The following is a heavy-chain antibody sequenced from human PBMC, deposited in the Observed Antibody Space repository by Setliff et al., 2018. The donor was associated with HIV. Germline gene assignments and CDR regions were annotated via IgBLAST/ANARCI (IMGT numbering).Heavy chain of an antibody. V-gene: IGHV3-49*04. CDR1: GFNVNNKY. D-gene: IGHD2-15*01. CDR3: TRTPGAWQNYFDY. Sequence: GGSLRLSCAASGFNVNNKYMSWVRQAPGKGLEWVGLIRTQPYGVTTEYAASVKGRFTISRDDSLGIAYLQLNSLKSEDTAIYYCTRTPGAWQNYFDYWGQGTPVTVSS. J-gene: IGHJ4*02. CDR2: IRTQPYGVTT.